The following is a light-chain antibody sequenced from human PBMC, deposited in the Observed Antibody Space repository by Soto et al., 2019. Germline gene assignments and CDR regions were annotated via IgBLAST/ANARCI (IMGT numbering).Light chain of an antibody. V-gene: IGLV4-69*01. CDR1: SGHSTYA. J-gene: IGLJ3*02. CDR2: VSSDGSH. CDR3: QTWGTGIVV. Sequence: QPVLTQSPSASASLGASVKLTCTLSSGHSTYAIAWHQQQPEKGPRYLMMVSSDGSHSKGDGIPDRFSGSSSGPERYLTISSLQSEDEADYYCQTWGTGIVVFGGGTKLTVL.